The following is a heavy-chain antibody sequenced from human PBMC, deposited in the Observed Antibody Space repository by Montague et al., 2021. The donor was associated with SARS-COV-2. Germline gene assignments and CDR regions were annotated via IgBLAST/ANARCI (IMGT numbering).Heavy chain of an antibody. Sequence: SLRLSCAASGFTFSSYWMNWVRQAPGKGLVWVSPIASDRSTITYXDSVKGRCAVSRDNAKNTLYLQMNSLRVEDTAAYYCARGTGVAASCAFDIWGQGTVLTVSS. CDR1: GFTFSSYW. J-gene: IGHJ3*02. D-gene: IGHD2-15*01. V-gene: IGHV3-74*03. CDR3: ARGTGVAASCAFDI. CDR2: IASDRSTI.